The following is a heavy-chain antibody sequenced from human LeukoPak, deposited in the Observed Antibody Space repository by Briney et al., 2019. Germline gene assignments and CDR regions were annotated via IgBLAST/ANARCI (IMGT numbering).Heavy chain of an antibody. CDR2: IYHSGST. Sequence: SETLSLTCAVSGGSISSTNWWSWVRQPPGKGLEWIGEIYHSGSTNYNPSLKSRITISIDESKNQFSLKVSSVTAADTAVYYYASGGTLTYYGMNVWGQGTTVTVSS. D-gene: IGHD2-15*01. V-gene: IGHV4-4*02. CDR3: ASGGTLTYYGMNV. J-gene: IGHJ6*01. CDR1: GGSISSTNW.